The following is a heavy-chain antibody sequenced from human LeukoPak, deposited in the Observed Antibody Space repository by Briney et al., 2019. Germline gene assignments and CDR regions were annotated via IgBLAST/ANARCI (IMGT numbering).Heavy chain of an antibody. V-gene: IGHV4-59*08. CDR1: GVSISSSY. Sequence: PSETLSLTCTVSGVSISSSYWSWIRQPPGEALEWIGKIYNSGSTNYNPSLKTRVTISADTSKNKFSLNLNSVTAADTAVYYCARHARWFDPWGQGTLVTVSP. J-gene: IGHJ5*02. CDR3: ARHARWFDP. CDR2: IYNSGST.